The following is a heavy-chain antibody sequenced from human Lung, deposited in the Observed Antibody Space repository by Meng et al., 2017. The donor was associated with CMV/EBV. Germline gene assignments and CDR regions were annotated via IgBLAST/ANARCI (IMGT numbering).Heavy chain of an antibody. V-gene: IGHV3-30*02. D-gene: IGHD5-18*01. J-gene: IGHJ6*02. Sequence: GGSLRLXXAASGFTFSSYGMHWVRQAPGKGLEWVAFIRYDGSNKYYADSVKGRFTISRDNSKNTLYLQMNSLRAEDTAVYYCAKDGRGYSYGYVMDVWGQGXTVTVSS. CDR3: AKDGRGYSYGYVMDV. CDR1: GFTFSSYG. CDR2: IRYDGSNK.